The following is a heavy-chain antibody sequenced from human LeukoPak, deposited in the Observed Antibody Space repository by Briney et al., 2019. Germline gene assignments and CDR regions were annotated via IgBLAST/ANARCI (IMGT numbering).Heavy chain of an antibody. CDR2: ISGSGGST. J-gene: IGHJ6*03. CDR1: GFTFSGYS. Sequence: PGGSLRLSCAASGFTFSGYSMNWVRQAPGKGLEWVSAISGSGGSTYYADSVEGRFTISRDNSKNTLYLQMNSLRAEDTAVYYCANIAAPPTYYYYYYMDVWGKGTTVTVSS. D-gene: IGHD6-6*01. CDR3: ANIAAPPTYYYYYYMDV. V-gene: IGHV3-23*01.